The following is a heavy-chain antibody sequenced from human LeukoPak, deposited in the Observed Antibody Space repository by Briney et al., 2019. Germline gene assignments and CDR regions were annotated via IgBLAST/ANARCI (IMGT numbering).Heavy chain of an antibody. D-gene: IGHD4-17*01. Sequence: GGSLRLSCAASGFTFSSYAMTWVRQAPGKGLEWVSAIGDSGGSTYYADSVKGRFTISRDNSKNTLFLQMNSLRAEDTAVYYCAKVTVTVGGSYYYMDVWGKGTTVTVSS. CDR1: GFTFSSYA. J-gene: IGHJ6*03. CDR2: IGDSGGST. V-gene: IGHV3-23*01. CDR3: AKVTVTVGGSYYYMDV.